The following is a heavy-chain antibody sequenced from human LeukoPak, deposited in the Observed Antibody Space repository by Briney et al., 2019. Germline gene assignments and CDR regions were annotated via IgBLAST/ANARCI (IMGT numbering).Heavy chain of an antibody. CDR2: IYYSGST. Sequence: SETLSLTCTVSGGSISSGDYYWSWIRQPPGKGLEWIGYIYYSGSTYYNPPLKSRVTISVDTSKNQFSLKLSSVTAADTAVYYYATIDFWSGYYYFDYWGQGTLVTVSS. CDR1: GGSISSGDYY. V-gene: IGHV4-30-4*01. D-gene: IGHD3-3*01. CDR3: ATIDFWSGYYYFDY. J-gene: IGHJ4*02.